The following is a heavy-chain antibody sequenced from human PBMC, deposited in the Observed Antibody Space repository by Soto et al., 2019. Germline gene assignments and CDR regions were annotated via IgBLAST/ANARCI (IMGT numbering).Heavy chain of an antibody. V-gene: IGHV3-74*01. CDR3: PRGVAMGVHY. D-gene: IGHD3-10*01. Sequence: PGGSLRLSCTASGFTFNTHWMHWVRQAPGKGLVWVSRIYFDGITTNYADSVKGRLTVSRDNAKNTVYLHVNTLRDEDTAVYYCPRGVAMGVHYWGQGTLVTVSS. CDR2: IYFDGITT. CDR1: GFTFNTHW. J-gene: IGHJ4*01.